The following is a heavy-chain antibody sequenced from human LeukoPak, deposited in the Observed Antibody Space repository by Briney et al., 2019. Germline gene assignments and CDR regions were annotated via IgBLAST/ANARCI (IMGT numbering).Heavy chain of an antibody. Sequence: GGSLRLSCAASGFTFSSYSMNWVRQAPGKGLEWVGRIKSKTDGGTTDYAAPVKGRFTISRDDSKNTLYLQMNSLKTEDTAVYYCTTLYDYVWGSYRSLKYYFDYWGQGTLVTVSS. V-gene: IGHV3-15*01. CDR3: TTLYDYVWGSYRSLKYYFDY. J-gene: IGHJ4*02. CDR1: GFTFSSYS. CDR2: IKSKTDGGTT. D-gene: IGHD3-16*02.